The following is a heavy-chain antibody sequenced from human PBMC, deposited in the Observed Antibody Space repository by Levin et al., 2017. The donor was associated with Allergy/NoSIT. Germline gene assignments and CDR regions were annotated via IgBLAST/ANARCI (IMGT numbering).Heavy chain of an antibody. J-gene: IGHJ4*02. CDR2: ISYDGSNK. CDR3: AKGRSVVVDY. CDR1: GFTFSSYG. Sequence: PGGSLRLSCAASGFTFSSYGMHWVRQAPGKGLEWVAVISYDGSNKYYADSVKGRFTISRDNSKNTLYLQMNSLRAEDTAVYYCAKGRSVVVDYWGQGTLVTVSS. V-gene: IGHV3-30*18. D-gene: IGHD2-21*01.